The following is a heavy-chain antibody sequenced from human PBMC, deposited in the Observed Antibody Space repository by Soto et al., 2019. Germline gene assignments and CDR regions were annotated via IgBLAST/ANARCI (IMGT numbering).Heavy chain of an antibody. J-gene: IGHJ4*02. Sequence: QVQLQQWGAGLLKPSETLSLTCAVYGGSFCGYYWSWIRQPPGKGLEWIGEINHSGSTNYNPSLKSRVTISVDTSKNQFSLKLSSVTAADTAVYYCARYGSGYKRGISVYWGQGTLVTVSS. CDR3: ARYGSGYKRGISVY. CDR2: INHSGST. D-gene: IGHD3-10*01. CDR1: GGSFCGYY. V-gene: IGHV4-34*01.